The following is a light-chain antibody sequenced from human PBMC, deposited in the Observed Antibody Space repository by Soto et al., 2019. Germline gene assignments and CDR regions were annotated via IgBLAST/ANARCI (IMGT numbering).Light chain of an antibody. V-gene: IGKV1-39*01. CDR1: QSISSY. CDR3: QQSYSTSWT. J-gene: IGKJ1*01. CDR2: AAS. Sequence: DIQMTQSPSSLSASVGDRVTITCRASQSISSYLNWYQQKPGKAPKLLIYAASSLQSGVPSRFGGSGSGTDFTLTISSLQPEDFATYYCQQSYSTSWTFGQGTKGDIK.